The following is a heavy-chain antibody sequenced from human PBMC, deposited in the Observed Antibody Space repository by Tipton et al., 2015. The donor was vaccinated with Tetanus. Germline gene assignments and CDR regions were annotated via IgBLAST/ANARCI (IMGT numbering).Heavy chain of an antibody. J-gene: IGHJ6*02. CDR3: AREDVFGVVHGMKV. V-gene: IGHV4-59*01. CDR2: IYYSGST. Sequence: GLGKPSETLSLTRTVSGGSISSYYWSWIRQPPGKGLEWIGYIYYSGSTNYNPSLKSRVTISVDTSKNQFSLKLSSVTAADTAVYYWAREDVFGVVHGMKVWAQVTTVTVSS. CDR1: GGSISSYY. D-gene: IGHD3-3*01.